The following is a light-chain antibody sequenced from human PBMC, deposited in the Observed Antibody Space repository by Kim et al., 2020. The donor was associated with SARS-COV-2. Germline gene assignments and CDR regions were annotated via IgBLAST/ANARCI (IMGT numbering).Light chain of an antibody. CDR2: DND. CDR3: GTWDSSLSAGV. J-gene: IGLJ2*01. CDR1: SSNIGNNY. Sequence: GQKFTISCSGRSSNIGNNYVSWYQQLPGTAPKLLIYDNDRRPSGIPDRFSASKSGTSATLGITGLQTGDEADYYCGTWDSSLSAGVFGGGTQLTVL. V-gene: IGLV1-51*01.